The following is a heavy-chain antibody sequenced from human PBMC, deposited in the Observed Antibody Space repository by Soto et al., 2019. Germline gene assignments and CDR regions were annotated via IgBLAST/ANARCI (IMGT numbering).Heavy chain of an antibody. Sequence: QITLKESGPPLVKPTQTLKLPCTVSGFSLRTTGVGVGWIRQPPGKALECLALIFWDDTERYRPSLQSRLTITRHTSNDHLVLSMTNIGPVDTATDFCPYALRVSSGSGARCDYLDYLAEGTLVTVS. CDR1: GFSLRTTGVG. CDR2: IFWDDTE. V-gene: IGHV2-5*02. CDR3: PYALRVSSGSGARCDYLDY. D-gene: IGHD2-15*01. J-gene: IGHJ4*02.